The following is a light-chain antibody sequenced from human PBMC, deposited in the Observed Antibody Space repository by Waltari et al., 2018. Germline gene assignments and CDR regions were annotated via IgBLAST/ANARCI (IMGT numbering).Light chain of an antibody. J-gene: IGLJ3*02. CDR2: ITSYGSH. Sequence: QLVLTQSPSASASLGASFKLTCTLDRGHTSNIIAWPQQHPQKGPRFWMKITSYGSHSKGDEIPDRFSGASSGAERYLTISSLQSEDEADYYCQTGGHGTWVFGGGTKLTVL. CDR1: RGHTSNI. CDR3: QTGGHGTWV. V-gene: IGLV4-69*01.